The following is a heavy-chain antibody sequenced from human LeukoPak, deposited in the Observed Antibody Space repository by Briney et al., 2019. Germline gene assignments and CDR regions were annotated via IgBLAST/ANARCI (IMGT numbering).Heavy chain of an antibody. J-gene: IGHJ3*02. CDR2: IYYSGST. Sequence: SETLSLTCTVSGGSISSYYWSWIRQPLGKGLEWIGYIYYSGSTNYNPSLKSRVTISVDTSKNQFSLKLSSVTAADTAVYYCARKGDPGAFDIWGQGTMVTVSS. CDR1: GGSISSYY. D-gene: IGHD2-21*02. V-gene: IGHV4-59*01. CDR3: ARKGDPGAFDI.